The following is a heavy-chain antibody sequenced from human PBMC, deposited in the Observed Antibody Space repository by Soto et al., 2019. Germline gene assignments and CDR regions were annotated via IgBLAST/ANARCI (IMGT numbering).Heavy chain of an antibody. Sequence: EVLLVESGGGLVQPGGSLRLSCAASGFAFSDHYMDWVRQAPGKGLEWVGRTRNKANGYTTQYATSVEGRFTISRDESKSSLYLQMNSQKTEDTAVYYCTSPGFQSSGWYGHFQHWGQGTRVTVSS. J-gene: IGHJ1*01. CDR3: TSPGFQSSGWYGHFQH. CDR1: GFAFSDHY. V-gene: IGHV3-72*01. CDR2: TRNKANGYTT. D-gene: IGHD6-19*01.